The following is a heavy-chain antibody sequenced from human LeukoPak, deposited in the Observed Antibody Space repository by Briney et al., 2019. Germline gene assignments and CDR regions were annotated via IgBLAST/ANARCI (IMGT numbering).Heavy chain of an antibody. Sequence: GSLRLSCAASGFTFSNSAMSWVRQAPGKGLEWVSAISGSGGSTYYADSVKGRFTISRDNSKNTLYLQTNSLRAEDTAVYYCAKKYWSGGSYYCSRWGQGTLVTVSS. CDR1: GFTFSNSA. V-gene: IGHV3-23*01. CDR2: ISGSGGST. CDR3: AKKYWSGGSYYCSR. J-gene: IGHJ4*02. D-gene: IGHD2-15*01.